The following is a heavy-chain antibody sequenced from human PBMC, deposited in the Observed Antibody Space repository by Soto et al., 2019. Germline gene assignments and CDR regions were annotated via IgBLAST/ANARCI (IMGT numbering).Heavy chain of an antibody. Sequence: ESGGGVVQPGRSLRLSCAASGFTFSSYGMHWVRQAPGKGLEWVAVIWYDGSNKYYADSVKGRFTISRDNSKNTLYLQMNSLRAEDTAVYYCARGRYCSSTSCYGSFDYWGQGTLVTVSS. J-gene: IGHJ4*02. CDR2: IWYDGSNK. CDR1: GFTFSSYG. V-gene: IGHV3-33*01. D-gene: IGHD2-2*01. CDR3: ARGRYCSSTSCYGSFDY.